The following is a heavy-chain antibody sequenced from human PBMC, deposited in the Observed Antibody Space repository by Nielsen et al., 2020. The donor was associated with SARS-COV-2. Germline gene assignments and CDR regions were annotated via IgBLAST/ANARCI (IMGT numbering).Heavy chain of an antibody. Sequence: GESLKISCAASGFTFSSYAMHWVRQAPGKGLEWVAVISYDGSNKYYADSVKGRFTISRDNSKNTLYLQMNSLRAEDTAVYYCARGGYYGSGSYSTPIDYWGQGTLVTVSS. J-gene: IGHJ4*02. CDR3: ARGGYYGSGSYSTPIDY. V-gene: IGHV3-30-3*01. CDR2: ISYDGSNK. D-gene: IGHD3-10*01. CDR1: GFTFSSYA.